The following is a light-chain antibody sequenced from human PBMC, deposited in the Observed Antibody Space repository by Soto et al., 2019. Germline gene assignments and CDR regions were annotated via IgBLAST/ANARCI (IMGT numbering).Light chain of an antibody. CDR2: KVS. J-gene: IGKJ1*01. CDR1: QSLVHNDGNTY. CDR3: IQAKQSSWP. V-gene: IGKV2-24*01. Sequence: DIVMTQTPLSSPVTLGQAASISCRSSQSLVHNDGNTYLSWFQQRPGQPPRLLIYKVSDRFSGVPDGVSGSGAGKDFILTISRVEAEDVGVYYGIQAKQSSWPVGQGTTVDIX.